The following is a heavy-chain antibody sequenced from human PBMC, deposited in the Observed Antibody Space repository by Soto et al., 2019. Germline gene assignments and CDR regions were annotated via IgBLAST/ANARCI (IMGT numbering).Heavy chain of an antibody. CDR2: IYHSGST. CDR3: ARSPDSSGYYPRRYYYGMDV. J-gene: IGHJ6*02. CDR1: GGSISSSNW. D-gene: IGHD3-22*01. V-gene: IGHV4-4*02. Sequence: SETLSLTCAVSGGSISSSNWWSWVRQPPGKGLEWIGEIYHSGSTNNNPSLKSRVTISVDKSKNQFSLKLSSVTAADTAVYYCARSPDSSGYYPRRYYYGMDVWGQGTTVTVSS.